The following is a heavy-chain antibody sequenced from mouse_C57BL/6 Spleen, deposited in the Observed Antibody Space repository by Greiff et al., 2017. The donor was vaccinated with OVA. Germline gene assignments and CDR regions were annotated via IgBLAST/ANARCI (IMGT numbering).Heavy chain of an antibody. CDR1: GFTFSSYA. CDR2: ISDGGSYT. CDR3: AREITGYYFDY. D-gene: IGHD2-4*01. J-gene: IGHJ2*01. V-gene: IGHV5-4*01. Sequence: EVQRVESGGGLVKPGGSLKLSCAASGFTFSSYAMSWVRQTPEKRLEWVATISDGGSYTYYPVNVKGRFTISRDNAKNNLYLQMSHLKSEDTAMYYCAREITGYYFDYWGQGTTLTVSS.